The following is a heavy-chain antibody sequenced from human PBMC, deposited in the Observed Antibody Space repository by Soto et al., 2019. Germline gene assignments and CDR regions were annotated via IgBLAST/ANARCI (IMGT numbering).Heavy chain of an antibody. CDR3: ARDRGNIWSRYFGLDV. D-gene: IGHD3-10*01. CDR2: ITNNGRT. CDR1: GDSVSSGRFY. V-gene: IGHV4-61*01. J-gene: IGHJ6*02. Sequence: QVQLQESGPGLLKPSETLSLSCTVSGDSVSSGRFYWSWVRQPHGGTLEWIGYITNNGRTKYSPSLQSRVSISMDKSKNQVSMRLTSVTAADTAVYYCARDRGNIWSRYFGLDVWGQGTTVTVS.